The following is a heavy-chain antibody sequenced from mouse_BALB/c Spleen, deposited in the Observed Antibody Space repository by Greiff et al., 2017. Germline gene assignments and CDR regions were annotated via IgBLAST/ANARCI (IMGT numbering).Heavy chain of an antibody. CDR2: INPSNGGT. J-gene: IGHJ1*01. CDR1: GYTFTSYW. V-gene: IGHV1-7*01. CDR3: TRGKPRYFDV. Sequence: QVQLQQSGAELAKPGASVKMSCKASGYTFTSYWMHWVKQRPGQGLEWIGEINPSNGGTNFNEKFKSKATLTVDKSSSTAYMQLSSLTSEDSAVYYCTRGKPRYFDVWGAGTTVTVSS.